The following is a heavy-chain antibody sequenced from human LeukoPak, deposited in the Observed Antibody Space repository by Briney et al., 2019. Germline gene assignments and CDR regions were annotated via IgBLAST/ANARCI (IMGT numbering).Heavy chain of an antibody. CDR3: ARDGYNPIDY. V-gene: IGHV4-39*02. J-gene: IGHJ4*02. Sequence: SETLSLTCTVSGGSISSDSYYWGWLRQSPGKGLEWIGNIYYSGSTYYSPSLKSRVTISVDTSKNQFSLKLSSVTAADTAVYYCARDGYNPIDYWGQGTLVTVSS. D-gene: IGHD5-24*01. CDR1: GGSISSDSYY. CDR2: IYYSGST.